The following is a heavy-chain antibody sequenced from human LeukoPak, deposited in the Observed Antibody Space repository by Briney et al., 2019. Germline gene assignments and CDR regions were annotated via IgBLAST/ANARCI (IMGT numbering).Heavy chain of an antibody. CDR1: GFTFSSYW. Sequence: PGGSLRLSCAASGFTFSSYWMSWVRQPPGKELEWIGFVYYSGTTNYNPSLRSRVTMSVNTSKSQFSLKLDSVTAADTAVYYCAREPRLGDSPDYWGQGTLVTVSS. D-gene: IGHD4-11*01. V-gene: IGHV4-59*01. CDR2: VYYSGTT. CDR3: AREPRLGDSPDY. J-gene: IGHJ4*02.